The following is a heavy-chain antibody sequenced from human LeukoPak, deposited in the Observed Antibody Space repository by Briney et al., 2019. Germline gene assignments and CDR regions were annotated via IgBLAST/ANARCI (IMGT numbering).Heavy chain of an antibody. J-gene: IGHJ4*02. CDR1: GFTFSSYA. CDR2: ISGSGGST. D-gene: IGHD6-13*01. V-gene: IGHV3-23*01. Sequence: GGSLRLSCAASGFTFSSYAMSWGRQAPGKGLEWVSIISGSGGSTYYADSVKGRFTISKDNSKNTLYLQMNSLRAEDTAVYYCATVSGYGNNWFNYFDYWGQGTLVTVSS. CDR3: ATVSGYGNNWFNYFDY.